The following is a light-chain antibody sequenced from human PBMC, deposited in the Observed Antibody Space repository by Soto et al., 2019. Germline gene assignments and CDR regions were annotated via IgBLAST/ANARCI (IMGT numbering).Light chain of an antibody. CDR2: AAS. J-gene: IGKJ5*01. Sequence: DIQMPQSPSSLSSSVGDRVTITCRASQSISTYLNWYQQKPGKAPKLLIYAASSLQSGVPSRFSGSGSGTDFTLTISSLQPEDFAVYYCQQYNNWPTFGQGTRLEIK. CDR3: QQYNNWPT. CDR1: QSISTY. V-gene: IGKV1-39*01.